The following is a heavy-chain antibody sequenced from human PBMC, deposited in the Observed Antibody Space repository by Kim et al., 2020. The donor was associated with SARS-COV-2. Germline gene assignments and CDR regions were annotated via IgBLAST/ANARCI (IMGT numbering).Heavy chain of an antibody. V-gene: IGHV3-74*01. D-gene: IGHD6-13*01. CDR1: GFTFSSYW. J-gene: IGHJ4*02. Sequence: GGSLRLSCAASGFTFSSYWMHWVRQAPGKGLVWVSRINADGSTTSYVDSVKGRFTISTDNAKNTLYLQMNSLKAEDTAVYYCARGGWGTAGTDYWGQGTL. CDR2: INADGSTT. CDR3: ARGGWGTAGTDY.